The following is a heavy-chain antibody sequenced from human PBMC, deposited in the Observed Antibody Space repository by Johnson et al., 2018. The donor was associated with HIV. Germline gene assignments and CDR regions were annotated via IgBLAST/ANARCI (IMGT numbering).Heavy chain of an antibody. CDR2: ISSNGGST. CDR1: GFTFSSYT. CDR3: AREGGALDAFDI. D-gene: IGHD2-15*01. Sequence: QVQLVESGGGLVQPGGSLRLSCVASGFTFSSYTLHWVRQAPGKGLEYVSAISSNGGSTLHADSVKGRLIISRDNSKKTPYLQMNSLRAEDTAVYYCAREGGALDAFDIWGQGTMVTVSS. J-gene: IGHJ3*02. V-gene: IGHV3-64*04.